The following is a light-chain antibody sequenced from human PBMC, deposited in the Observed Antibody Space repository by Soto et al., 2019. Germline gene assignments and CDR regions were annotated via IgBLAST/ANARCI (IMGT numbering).Light chain of an antibody. V-gene: IGLV1-40*01. J-gene: IGLJ2*01. CDR1: SSNIGAGHD. Sequence: QSVLTQPPSVSGAPGQRVTISCTGSSSNIGAGHDVHWYQQLPGTAPKLLIYGNINRPSGVPDRFSGSRSGTSASLAITGLQAEDEADYYCQSYGVFGGGTKVTVL. CDR2: GNI. CDR3: QSYGV.